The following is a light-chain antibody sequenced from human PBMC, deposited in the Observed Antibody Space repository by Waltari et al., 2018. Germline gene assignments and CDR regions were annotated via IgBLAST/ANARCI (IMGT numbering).Light chain of an antibody. V-gene: IGLV2-11*01. CDR2: DIN. CDR3: CSCVGRNIYWV. Sequence: QSALTQPRSVSGSPGQSVPIPCPGTRTAFAVNNFVSWYQHHPDKAPKLIIYDINKRPSGVPDRFSGSKSGNTASLTISGLQAEDEADYYCCSCVGRNIYWVFGGGTKLTVL. J-gene: IGLJ3*02. CDR1: RTAFAVNNF.